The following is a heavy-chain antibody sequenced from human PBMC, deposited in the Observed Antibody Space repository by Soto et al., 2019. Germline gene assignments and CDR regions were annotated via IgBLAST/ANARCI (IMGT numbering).Heavy chain of an antibody. J-gene: IGHJ4*02. CDR3: ARDEDSGFDY. CDR2: INAGNGNT. V-gene: IGHV1-3*01. D-gene: IGHD1-26*01. Sequence: ASVKVSCKASGYSFTTYAMHCVRQAPGQRLEWMGWINAGNGNTKYSQKFQGRVTFTRDTSATTVYMELSGLRSEDTAVYFCARDEDSGFDYWGQGTLVTVSS. CDR1: GYSFTTYA.